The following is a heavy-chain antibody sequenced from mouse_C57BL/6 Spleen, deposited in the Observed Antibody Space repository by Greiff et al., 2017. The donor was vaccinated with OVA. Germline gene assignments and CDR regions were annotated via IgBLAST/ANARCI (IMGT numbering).Heavy chain of an antibody. D-gene: IGHD2-1*01. J-gene: IGHJ2*01. CDR2: INPGSGGT. CDR3: ARSHYGNYFDY. V-gene: IGHV1-54*01. CDR1: GYAFTNYL. Sequence: QLQQSGAELVRPGTSVKVSCKASGYAFTNYLIEWVKQRPGQGLEWIGVINPGSGGTNYNEKFKGKATLTADKSSSTAYMQLSSLTSEDSAVYFCARSHYGNYFDYWGQGTTLTVSS.